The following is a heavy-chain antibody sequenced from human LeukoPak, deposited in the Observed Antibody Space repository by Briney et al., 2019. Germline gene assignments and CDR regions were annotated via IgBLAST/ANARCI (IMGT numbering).Heavy chain of an antibody. Sequence: KPSETLSLTCTVCGGSISSYYWSWIRQPPGKGLEWIGYIYYSGSTNYNPSLKSRVTISVDTSKNQFSLKLSSVTAADTAVYYCARDSPPRVTMVRGMSDYWGQGTLVTVSS. J-gene: IGHJ4*02. CDR3: ARDSPPRVTMVRGMSDY. CDR1: GGSISSYY. V-gene: IGHV4-59*01. D-gene: IGHD3-10*01. CDR2: IYYSGST.